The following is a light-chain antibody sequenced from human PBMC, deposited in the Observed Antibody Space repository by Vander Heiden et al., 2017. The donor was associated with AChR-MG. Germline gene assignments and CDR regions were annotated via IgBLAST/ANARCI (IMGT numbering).Light chain of an antibody. CDR1: TSDVGGYPY. CDR3: TSYTSSSTYV. J-gene: IGLJ1*01. CDR2: DVS. V-gene: IGLV2-14*03. Sequence: QSALTQPASVSGSPGPSIPISCTGTTSDVGGYPYVSWYQQHPGKAPKRIMYDVSGRPSGVSDRFSGSKSGNTDSLTISGLQAEDEADYDCTSYTSSSTYVFGLGTRVIVL.